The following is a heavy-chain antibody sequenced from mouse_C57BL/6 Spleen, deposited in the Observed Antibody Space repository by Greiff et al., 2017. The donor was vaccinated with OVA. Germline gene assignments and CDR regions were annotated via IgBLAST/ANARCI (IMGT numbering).Heavy chain of an antibody. CDR3: AKTGTYYFDY. J-gene: IGHJ2*01. V-gene: IGHV1-82*01. CDR2: IYPADGDT. D-gene: IGHD4-1*01. CDR1: GYAFSSSW. Sequence: QVQLQQSGPELVKPGASVKISCKASGYAFSSSWMNWVKQRPGKGLEWIGRIYPADGDTNYNGKFKGKATLTADKSSSTAYMQLSSLTSEDSAVYFCAKTGTYYFDYWGQGTTLTVSS.